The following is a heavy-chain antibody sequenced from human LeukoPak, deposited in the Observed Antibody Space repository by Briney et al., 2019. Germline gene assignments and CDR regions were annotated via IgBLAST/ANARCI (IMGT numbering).Heavy chain of an antibody. Sequence: GGSLRLSCAASGFIFDDYGMTWVRQGPGKGLEWVSGINWDGYSTGYADSVRGRFTISRDNAKSTLYLQMNSQRPEDTALYYCVRDLRTDYAFDSWGQGTLVTVSS. CDR1: GFIFDDYG. J-gene: IGHJ4*02. V-gene: IGHV3-20*04. CDR3: VRDLRTDYAFDS. D-gene: IGHD4/OR15-4a*01. CDR2: INWDGYST.